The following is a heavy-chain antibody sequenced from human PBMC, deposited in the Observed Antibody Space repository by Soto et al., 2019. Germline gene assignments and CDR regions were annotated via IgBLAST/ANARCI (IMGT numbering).Heavy chain of an antibody. Sequence: PGGSLILSCAASGFTFSNYAVTWVRQAPGKGLEWVSTISGSGGSTYYADSVKGRFTISRDNSKNTLYLQMNSLRAEDTAVYYCARDQGYSHYWGQGTLVTVSS. CDR2: ISGSGGST. CDR1: GFTFSNYA. J-gene: IGHJ4*02. D-gene: IGHD5-18*01. CDR3: ARDQGYSHY. V-gene: IGHV3-23*01.